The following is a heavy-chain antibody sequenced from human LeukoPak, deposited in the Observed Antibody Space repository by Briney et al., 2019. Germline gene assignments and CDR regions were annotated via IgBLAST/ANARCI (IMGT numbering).Heavy chain of an antibody. J-gene: IGHJ4*02. Sequence: GASVKVSCKASGYTFTSYYMHWVRPAPGQGPEWMGIINPSGGSTSQAQKFQGRVTMTRDTSTSTVYMELSSLRSEDTAVYYCARDEGPPRYNWNYGGPDYWGQGTLVTVSS. CDR3: ARDEGPPRYNWNYGGPDY. D-gene: IGHD1-7*01. CDR2: INPSGGST. CDR1: GYTFTSYY. V-gene: IGHV1-46*01.